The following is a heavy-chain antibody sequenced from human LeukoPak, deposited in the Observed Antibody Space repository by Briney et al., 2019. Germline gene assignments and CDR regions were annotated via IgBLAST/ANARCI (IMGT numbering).Heavy chain of an antibody. D-gene: IGHD4-17*01. J-gene: IGHJ4*02. CDR2: LSGSAGST. CDR1: GFTFSSYA. CDR3: ARVTVTTLVWDY. V-gene: IGHV3-23*01. Sequence: PGGSLRLSCVASGFTFSSYALTWVRQAPGKGLEWVSGLSGSAGSTYYADSVKGRFTISRDNSKNTLYLQMNSLRAEDTAVYYCARVTVTTLVWDYWGQGTLVTVSS.